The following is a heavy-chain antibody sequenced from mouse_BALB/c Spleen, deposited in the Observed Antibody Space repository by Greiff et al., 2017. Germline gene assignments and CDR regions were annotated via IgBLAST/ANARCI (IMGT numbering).Heavy chain of an antibody. CDR2: IYPGSGST. V-gene: IGHV1S22*01. D-gene: IGHD3-3*01. CDR1: GYTFTSYW. J-gene: IGHJ4*01. CDR3: TRKGRQAIDY. Sequence: LQQPGSELVRPGASVKLSCKASGYTFTSYWMHWVKQRPGQGLEWIGNIYPGSGSTNYDEKFKSKATLTVDTSSSTAYMQLSSLTSEDSAVYYCTRKGRQAIDYWGQGTSVTVSS.